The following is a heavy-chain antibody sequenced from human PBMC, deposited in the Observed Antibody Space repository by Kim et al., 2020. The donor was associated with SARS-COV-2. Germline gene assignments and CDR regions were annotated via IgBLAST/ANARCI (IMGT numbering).Heavy chain of an antibody. CDR3: ARASYDSNGNSYIDY. Sequence: GGSLRLSCAASGFTFNRYSMNWVRQAPGKGLEWVSYISYSGHTIYYADSMKGRFTISRDNAKNSLFLLMNSLRDEDTAVYYCARASYDSNGNSYIDYWGQGTLVTVSS. V-gene: IGHV3-48*02. J-gene: IGHJ4*02. D-gene: IGHD3-22*01. CDR2: ISYSGHTI. CDR1: GFTFNRYS.